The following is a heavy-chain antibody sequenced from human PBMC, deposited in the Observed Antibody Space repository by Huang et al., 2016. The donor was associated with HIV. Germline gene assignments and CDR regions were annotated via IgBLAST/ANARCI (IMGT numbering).Heavy chain of an antibody. Sequence: QVRLEQWGPNLLKPSDTLSLKCAVYGGSFSDYFWTWIRQSPVKGLEGSGEVNHRGSATHNPSLRSVDSMAVDSSKNQFYLNLTSVTAADTAVYFCARPKMTATPSDSSWSYFDFWGRGTPVTVSS. J-gene: IGHJ4*02. CDR3: ARPKMTATPSDSSWSYFDF. V-gene: IGHV4-34*01. CDR2: VNHRGSA. CDR1: GGSFSDYF. D-gene: IGHD3-10*01.